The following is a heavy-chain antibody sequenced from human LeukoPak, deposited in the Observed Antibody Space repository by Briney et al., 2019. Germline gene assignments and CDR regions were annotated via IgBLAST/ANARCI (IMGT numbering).Heavy chain of an antibody. V-gene: IGHV3-30*04. Sequence: PGGSLRLSCAASGFTFSSYAMSWVRQAPGKGLEWVAVISYDGSNKYYADSVKGRFTTSRDNSKNTLYLQMNSLRAEDTAVYYCASRSPHWGQGTLVTVSS. CDR2: ISYDGSNK. CDR1: GFTFSSYA. CDR3: ASRSPH. J-gene: IGHJ4*02.